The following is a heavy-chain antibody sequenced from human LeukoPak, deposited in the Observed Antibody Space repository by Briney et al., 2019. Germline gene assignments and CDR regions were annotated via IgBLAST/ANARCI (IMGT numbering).Heavy chain of an antibody. CDR1: GFTFSSYG. CDR3: AKDWVAVAGSTNWFDP. D-gene: IGHD6-19*01. J-gene: IGHJ5*02. V-gene: IGHV3-33*06. CDR2: IWYDGSNK. Sequence: GGSLRLSCAASGFTFSSYGMHWVRQAPGKGLEWVAVIWYDGSNKYYADSVKGRFTISRDNSKNTLYLQMNSLRAEDTAVYYCAKDWVAVAGSTNWFDPWGQGTLVTVSS.